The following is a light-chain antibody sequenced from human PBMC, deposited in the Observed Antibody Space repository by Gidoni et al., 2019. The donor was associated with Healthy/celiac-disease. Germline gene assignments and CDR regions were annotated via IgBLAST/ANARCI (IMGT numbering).Light chain of an antibody. CDR3: QQYGSSLYT. V-gene: IGKV3-20*01. J-gene: IGKJ2*01. CDR2: GAS. Sequence: ELVLPHSPGTLSLSPGERATLSCRASQSVSSSYLAWYQQKPGQAPRLLIYGASSRATGIPDRFSGSGSGTDFTLTISRLEPEDFAVYYCQQYGSSLYTFGQGTKLEIK. CDR1: QSVSSSY.